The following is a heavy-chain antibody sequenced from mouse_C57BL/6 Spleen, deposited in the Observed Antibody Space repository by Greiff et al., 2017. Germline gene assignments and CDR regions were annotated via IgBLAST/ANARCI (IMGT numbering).Heavy chain of an antibody. V-gene: IGHV1-69*01. CDR1: GYTFTSYW. J-gene: IGHJ1*03. CDR3: ARLLDTRWYFDV. CDR2: IDPSDRST. D-gene: IGHD1-1*01. Sequence: QVQLQQPGPELVMPGASVKLSCKASGYTFTSYWMHWVKQRPGQGLEWIGVIDPSDRSTNYNQKFKGKSTWTVDKSSSTAYMQLSSLPSEDSAVYYCARLLDTRWYFDVWGTGTTVTVSS.